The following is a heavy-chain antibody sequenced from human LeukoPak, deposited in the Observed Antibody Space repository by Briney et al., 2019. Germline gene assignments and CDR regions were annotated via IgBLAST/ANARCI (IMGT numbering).Heavy chain of an antibody. CDR1: GFAFSDYS. V-gene: IGHV3-7*05. CDR3: ARGGIVGARKFDY. CDR2: IKQDGSEK. Sequence: GGSLRLSCAASGFAFSDYSMSWVRQAPGKGLEWVANIKQDGSEKYYVDSVKGRFTISRDNAKNSLYLQMNSLRVEDTAVYYCARGGIVGARKFDYWGQGTLVTVSS. D-gene: IGHD1-26*01. J-gene: IGHJ4*02.